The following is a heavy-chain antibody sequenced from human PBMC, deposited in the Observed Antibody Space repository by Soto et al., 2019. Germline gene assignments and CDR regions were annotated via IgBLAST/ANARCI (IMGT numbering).Heavy chain of an antibody. CDR2: IYHGGST. D-gene: IGHD3-10*01. J-gene: IGHJ4*02. Sequence: QLQLQESGSGLVKPSQTLSLTCAVSGGSISSGGYSWSWIRQPPGKGLEWIGYIYHGGSTYYNPSLKSRVTISVDRSKNQFSLKLSSVTAADTAVYYCARASYGSGSYLSLFDYWGQGTLVTVSS. CDR3: ARASYGSGSYLSLFDY. V-gene: IGHV4-30-2*01. CDR1: GGSISSGGYS.